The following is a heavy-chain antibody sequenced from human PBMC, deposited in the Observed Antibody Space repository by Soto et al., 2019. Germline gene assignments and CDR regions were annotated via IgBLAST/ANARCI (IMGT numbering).Heavy chain of an antibody. V-gene: IGHV1-2*02. J-gene: IGHJ5*02. CDR1: GYTFTGYY. CDR3: ARDLAATSRPAMVRWFDP. CDR2: INPNSGGT. Sequence: ASVKVSCKASGYTFTGYYMHWVRQAPGQGLEWMGWINPNSGGTNYAQKFQGRVTMTRDTSISTAYMELSRLRSDDTAVYYCARDLAATSRPAMVRWFDPWGQGTLVTVSS. D-gene: IGHD5-18*01.